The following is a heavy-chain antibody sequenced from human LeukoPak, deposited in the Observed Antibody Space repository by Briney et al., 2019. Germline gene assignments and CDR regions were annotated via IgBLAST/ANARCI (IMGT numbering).Heavy chain of an antibody. CDR1: GFTFDDYA. CDR3: AKDKGKYRVNCAFDI. D-gene: IGHD2-2*01. J-gene: IGHJ3*02. CDR2: ISWNSGSI. V-gene: IGHV3-9*01. Sequence: GGSLRLSCAASGFTFDDYAMHWVRQAPGKGLEWVSGISWNSGSIGYADSVKGRFTISRDNAKNSLYLQMNSLRAEDTALYYCAKDKGKYRVNCAFDIWGQGTMVTVSS.